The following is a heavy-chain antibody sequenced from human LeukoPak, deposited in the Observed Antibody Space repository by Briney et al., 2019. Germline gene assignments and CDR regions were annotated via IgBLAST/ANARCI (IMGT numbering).Heavy chain of an antibody. CDR1: GGSISSSSYY. D-gene: IGHD2-2*01. V-gene: IGHV4-61*01. J-gene: IGHJ3*02. CDR2: IYYSGST. Sequence: SETLSLTCTVSGGSISSSSYYWGWIRQPPGKGLEWIGYIYYSGSTNYNPSLKSRVTISVDTSKNQFSLKLSSVTAADTAVYYCARESIVVVPAAAYAFDIWGQGTMVTVSS. CDR3: ARESIVVVPAAAYAFDI.